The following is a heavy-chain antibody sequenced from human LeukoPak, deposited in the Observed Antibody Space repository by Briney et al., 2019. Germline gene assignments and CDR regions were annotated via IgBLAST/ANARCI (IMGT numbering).Heavy chain of an antibody. D-gene: IGHD5-18*01. Sequence: PGGSLRLSCAASGFTLSSYAMSWVGQAPGKGLEGVSAVSGSGGGTYYADAVKGRFTISRDNSKNTLYLQMNSLRAEDTAVYYCAKDSWLIQLWLEYWGQGTLVTVSS. CDR1: GFTLSSYA. V-gene: IGHV3-23*01. CDR2: VSGSGGGT. J-gene: IGHJ4*02. CDR3: AKDSWLIQLWLEY.